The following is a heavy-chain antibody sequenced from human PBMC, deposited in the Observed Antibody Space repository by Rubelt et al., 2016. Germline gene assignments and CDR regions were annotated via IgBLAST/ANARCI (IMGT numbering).Heavy chain of an antibody. Sequence: EVQLVESGGGLVQPGGSLRLSCAASGFTFSSSAMSWVRQAPGKGLEWVSGTSSTGGSTSYADSVKGRFTISRDNSKNTLYLQMNSLRAEDTAVYYCARDRNYYDMSGFSTFDYWGQGTLVTVSS. CDR2: TSSTGGST. CDR3: ARDRNYYDMSGFSTFDY. V-gene: IGHV3-23*04. J-gene: IGHJ4*02. D-gene: IGHD3-22*01. CDR1: GFTFSSSA.